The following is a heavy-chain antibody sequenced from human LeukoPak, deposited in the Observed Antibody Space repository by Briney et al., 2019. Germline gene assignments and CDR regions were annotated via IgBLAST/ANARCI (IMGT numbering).Heavy chain of an antibody. D-gene: IGHD6-6*01. J-gene: IGHJ6*02. CDR1: GFTFNDAW. Sequence: GGSLRLSCAASGFTFNDAWMNWVRQAPGKGLEWVGRIESNIDGGATDYAAPVKGRFTISRDDSKNTLSLQMDSLKTEDTAVYYCTTDPRGIAARRRHFYYGMDVWGQGTTVIVSS. V-gene: IGHV3-15*04. CDR3: TTDPRGIAARRRHFYYGMDV. CDR2: IESNIDGGAT.